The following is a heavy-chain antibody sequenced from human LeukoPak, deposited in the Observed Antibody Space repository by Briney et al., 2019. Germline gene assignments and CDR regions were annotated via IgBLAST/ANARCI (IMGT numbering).Heavy chain of an antibody. CDR3: ASANNNYYDSSGDDY. Sequence: SETLSLTCAVYGGSFSGYYWSWIRQPPGKGLEWIGEINHSGSTNYNPSLKSRVTISVDTSKNQFSLKLSSVTAADTAVYYCASANNNYYDSSGDDYWGQGTLVTVSS. J-gene: IGHJ4*02. CDR2: INHSGST. V-gene: IGHV4-34*01. CDR1: GGSFSGYY. D-gene: IGHD3-22*01.